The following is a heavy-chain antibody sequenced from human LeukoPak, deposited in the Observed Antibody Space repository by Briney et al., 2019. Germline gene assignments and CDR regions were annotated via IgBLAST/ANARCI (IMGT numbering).Heavy chain of an antibody. CDR2: IRYDGSNK. CDR3: AKERATGDNWFDP. V-gene: IGHV3-30*02. CDR1: GFTFSSYG. Sequence: GGSLRLSCAASGFTFSSYGMHWVRQAPGKGLEWVAFIRYDGSNKYYADSVKGRFTISRDNSKNTLYLQMNSLRAEDTAVYYCAKERATGDNWFDPWGQGTLVTVSS. J-gene: IGHJ5*02. D-gene: IGHD5-12*01.